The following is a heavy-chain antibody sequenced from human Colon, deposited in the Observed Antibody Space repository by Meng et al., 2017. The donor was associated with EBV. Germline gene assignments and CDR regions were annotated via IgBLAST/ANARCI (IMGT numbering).Heavy chain of an antibody. J-gene: IGHJ4*02. D-gene: IGHD1-26*01. CDR2: IYYSGST. CDR3: GRDQGRELINH. CDR1: GGSISSGGYY. V-gene: IGHV4-31*09. Sequence: QVQLQESGPGLVKPSQXLSLTCTVSGGSISSGGYYWSWIRQHPGKGLEWIGYIYYSGSTYYNPSLKSRVDISVDKSKNQFYLSLFSVTAADTAVYYCGRDQGRELINHWGQGTLVTVSS.